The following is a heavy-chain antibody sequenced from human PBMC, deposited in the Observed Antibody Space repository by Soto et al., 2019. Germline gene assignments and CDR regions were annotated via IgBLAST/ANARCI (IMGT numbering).Heavy chain of an antibody. CDR1: GFTFNNFW. CDR3: VRDIR. Sequence: EVQLVESGGGLVQPGGSLRLSCAASGFTFNNFWMYWVRQTPEKGLVWVSGINSDGTTTIYADSVKGRFTISRDNAMNTLYLQMNSLTVEDTAIYYCVRDIRWGQGTLVTVSS. J-gene: IGHJ4*02. V-gene: IGHV3-74*01. CDR2: INSDGTTT.